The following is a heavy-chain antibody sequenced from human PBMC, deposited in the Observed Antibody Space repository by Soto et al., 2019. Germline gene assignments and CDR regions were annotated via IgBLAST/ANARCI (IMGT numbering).Heavy chain of an antibody. D-gene: IGHD5-12*01. V-gene: IGHV3-30*18. CDR1: GFTFSSYG. Sequence: QVQLVESGGGVVQPGRSLRLSCAASGFTFSSYGMHWVRQAPGKGLEWVAVISYDGSNKYYADSVKGRFTISRDNSKNTLYLQMNSLRAEDTAVYYCAKSDSGYVGPGGLLDVWGKGTTVTVSS. CDR2: ISYDGSNK. J-gene: IGHJ6*04. CDR3: AKSDSGYVGPGGLLDV.